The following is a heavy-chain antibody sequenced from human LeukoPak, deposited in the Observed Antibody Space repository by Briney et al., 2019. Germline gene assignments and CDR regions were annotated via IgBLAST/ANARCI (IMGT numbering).Heavy chain of an antibody. Sequence: ASVKVSRKASGYTFTSYGISWVRQAPGQGLEWTGWISAYNGNTNYAQKLQGRVTMTTDTSTSTAYMELRSLRSDDTAVYYCARSGGNFWSGYLDVWGKGTTVTVSS. CDR2: ISAYNGNT. CDR1: GYTFTSYG. CDR3: ARSGGNFWSGYLDV. V-gene: IGHV1-18*01. J-gene: IGHJ6*04. D-gene: IGHD3-3*01.